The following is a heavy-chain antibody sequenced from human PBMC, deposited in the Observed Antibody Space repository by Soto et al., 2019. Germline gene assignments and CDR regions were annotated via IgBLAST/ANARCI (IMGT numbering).Heavy chain of an antibody. D-gene: IGHD1-7*01. V-gene: IGHV3-30*18. CDR2: ISYDGSNK. CDR1: GFTFSRYG. Sequence: GGSLRLSCAASGFTFSRYGMHWVRQALGKGLEWVAVISYDGSNKYYADSVKGRFTISRDNSKNTLYLQMNSLRAEDTAVYYCAKDMRNYEYPNWFDPWGQGTLVTVSS. J-gene: IGHJ5*02. CDR3: AKDMRNYEYPNWFDP.